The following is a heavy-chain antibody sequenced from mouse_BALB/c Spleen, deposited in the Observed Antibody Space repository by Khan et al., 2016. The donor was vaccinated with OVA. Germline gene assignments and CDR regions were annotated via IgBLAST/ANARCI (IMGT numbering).Heavy chain of an antibody. Sequence: EVQLVESGGDLVKPGGSLKLSCAASGFIFSSYSMSWVRQTPDKRLEWVATISSGGDYNYYPDSVKGRFTISRDDAKNTLYLQMRSLKSEDTAMYYCASHLTGSFAYWGQGTLVTVSA. CDR2: ISSGGDYN. D-gene: IGHD4-1*01. CDR3: ASHLTGSFAY. J-gene: IGHJ3*01. V-gene: IGHV5-6*01. CDR1: GFIFSSYS.